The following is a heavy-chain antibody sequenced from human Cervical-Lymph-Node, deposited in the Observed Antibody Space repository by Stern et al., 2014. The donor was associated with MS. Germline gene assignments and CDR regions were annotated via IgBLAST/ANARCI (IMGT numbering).Heavy chain of an antibody. CDR2: ISYDGSKK. CDR1: GFTFSEYP. CDR3: TRGHLKWLLCNEH. Sequence: VQLVESGGGVVRPGKSLRLSCAASGFTFSEYPMHWVRQAPGKGLEWIAVISYDGSKKYYTNSVKGRFTISRDNSRNTVYLQMKSLRVEETATYYCTRGHLKWLLCNEHWGQGTLVSVSS. V-gene: IGHV3-30*14. J-gene: IGHJ4*02. D-gene: IGHD3-3*01.